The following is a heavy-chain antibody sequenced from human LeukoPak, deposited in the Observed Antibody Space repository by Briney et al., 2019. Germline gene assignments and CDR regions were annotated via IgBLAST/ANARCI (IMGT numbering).Heavy chain of an antibody. CDR2: IHHDGSNK. CDR1: GFTSSSYG. Sequence: PGGSLRLSCAASGFTSSSYGMHWVRQAPGKGLDWVAFIHHDGSNKYYADSVRGRFTISRDNSKNTLYLQMNRLRAEDTAVYYCAKGGPTDYWGQGTLVTVSS. V-gene: IGHV3-30*02. CDR3: AKGGPTDY. J-gene: IGHJ4*02.